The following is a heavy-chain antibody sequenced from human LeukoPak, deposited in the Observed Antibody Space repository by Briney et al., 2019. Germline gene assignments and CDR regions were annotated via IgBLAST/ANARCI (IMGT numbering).Heavy chain of an antibody. V-gene: IGHV4-59*01. CDR2: IYYSGST. J-gene: IGHJ3*02. Sequence: SETLSLTCTVSGGSFRSYYWSWIRQPPGKGLEYIGYIYYSGSTYYNPSLKSRVTMSVDTSKTQFSLKLYSVTAADTAMYYCARSAWGYAFDIWGQGTMVTVSS. D-gene: IGHD7-27*01. CDR3: ARSAWGYAFDI. CDR1: GGSFRSYY.